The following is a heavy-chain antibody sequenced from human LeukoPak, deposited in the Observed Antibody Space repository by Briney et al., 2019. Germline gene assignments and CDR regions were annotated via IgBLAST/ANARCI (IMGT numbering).Heavy chain of an antibody. CDR3: ARVAYRQNYYSYYYMDV. CDR2: ISWNSGTI. D-gene: IGHD4-11*01. V-gene: IGHV3-48*01. CDR1: GFTFSSYW. J-gene: IGHJ6*03. Sequence: PGGSLRLSCAASGFTFSSYWMHWVRQAPEKGLEWVSGISWNSGTIDYADSVKGRFTISRDNAKNSLYLHMNSLRAEDTAVYYCARVAYRQNYYSYYYMDVWGTGTTVTVSS.